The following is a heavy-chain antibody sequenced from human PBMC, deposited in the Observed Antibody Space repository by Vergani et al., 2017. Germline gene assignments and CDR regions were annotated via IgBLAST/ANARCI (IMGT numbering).Heavy chain of an antibody. CDR2: IYYSGST. J-gene: IGHJ6*03. CDR3: ARHKEQLVPGNYYYYYYMDV. CDR1: GGSIRSTFYY. V-gene: IGHV4-39*01. Sequence: QLQLQESDPGLVKPSETLSLTCTVSGGSIRSTFYYWGWIRQPPGKGLEWIGTIYYSGSTYYNPSLKSRVTISVDTSKNQFSLKLNSVTAADTAVYYCARHKEQLVPGNYYYYYYMDVWGKGTVVTVSS. D-gene: IGHD6-13*01.